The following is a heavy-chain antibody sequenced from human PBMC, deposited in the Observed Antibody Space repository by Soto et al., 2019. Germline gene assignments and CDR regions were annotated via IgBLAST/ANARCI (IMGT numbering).Heavy chain of an antibody. J-gene: IGHJ6*02. CDR2: ISYDGSNK. Sequence: GGSLRLSCAASGFTFSSYAMHWVRQAPGKGLEWVAVISYDGSNKYYADSVKGRFTISRDNSKNTLYLQMNSLRAEDTAVYYCARDATDYHDSSGYYFWRREATYYYYGMDVWGQGTTVTVSS. CDR1: GFTFSSYA. V-gene: IGHV3-30-3*01. D-gene: IGHD3-22*01. CDR3: ARDATDYHDSSGYYFWRREATYYYYGMDV.